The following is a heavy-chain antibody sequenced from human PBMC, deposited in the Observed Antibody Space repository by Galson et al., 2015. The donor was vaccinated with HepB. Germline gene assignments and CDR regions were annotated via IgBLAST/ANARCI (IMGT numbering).Heavy chain of an antibody. CDR1: GYTFTSYA. V-gene: IGHV1-3*01. D-gene: IGHD2-2*01. J-gene: IGHJ3*02. Sequence: SVKVSCKASGYTFTSYAMHWVRQAPGQRLEWMGWINAGDGNTKYSQKFQGRVTITRDTSASTAYMELSSLRSEDTAVYYCVRQMYQPLLPGNDAFDIWGQGTMVTVSS. CDR2: INAGDGNT. CDR3: VRQMYQPLLPGNDAFDI.